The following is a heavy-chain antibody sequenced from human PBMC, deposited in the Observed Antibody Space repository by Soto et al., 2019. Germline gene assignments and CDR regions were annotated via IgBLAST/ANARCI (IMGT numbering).Heavy chain of an antibody. J-gene: IGHJ6*03. D-gene: IGHD6-25*01. CDR3: ARGGSEKATQGNMDV. CDR2: IKQDGSEK. V-gene: IGHV3-7*01. CDR1: GFTFSSYW. Sequence: GGSLRLSCAASGFTFSSYWMSWVRQAPGKGLEWVANIKQDGSEKYYVDSVKGRFTISRDNAKNSLYLQMNSLRAEDTAVYYCARGGSEKATQGNMDVWGKGTTVTVSS.